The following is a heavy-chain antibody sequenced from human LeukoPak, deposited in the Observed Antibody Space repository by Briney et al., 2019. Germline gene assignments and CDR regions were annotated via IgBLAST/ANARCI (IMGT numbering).Heavy chain of an antibody. V-gene: IGHV1-24*01. Sequence: GASVKVSCKVSGYTLTELSMHWVRQAPGKGLEWMGGFDPEDGETIYAQKFQGRVTMTEDTSTDIAYMELSSLRSEDTAVYYCASFPGDCSGGSCYRRTGYFDYWGQGTLVTVSS. CDR2: FDPEDGET. CDR3: ASFPGDCSGGSCYRRTGYFDY. J-gene: IGHJ4*02. D-gene: IGHD2-15*01. CDR1: GYTLTELS.